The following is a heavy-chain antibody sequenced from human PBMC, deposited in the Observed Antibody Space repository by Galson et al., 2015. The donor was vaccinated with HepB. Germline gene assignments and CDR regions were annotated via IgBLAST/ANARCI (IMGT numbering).Heavy chain of an antibody. J-gene: IGHJ4*02. CDR3: ARDYSLSWNYGGY. D-gene: IGHD1-7*01. CDR1: GFTFSSYG. V-gene: IGHV3-33*01. CDR2: IWYDGSNK. Sequence: SLRLSCAASGFTFSSYGMHWVRQAPGKGLEWVAVIWYDGSNKYYADSVKGRFTISRDNSKNTLYLQMNSLRAEDTAVYYCARDYSLSWNYGGYWGQGTLVTVSS.